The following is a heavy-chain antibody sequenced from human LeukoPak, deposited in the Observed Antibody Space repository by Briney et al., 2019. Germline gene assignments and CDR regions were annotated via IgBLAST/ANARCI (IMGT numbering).Heavy chain of an antibody. Sequence: GGSLRLSCTVSGHPFSSFTLNWVRQSPGKGLEWVSSISSSSTYTYYADSVKGRFTISRDNSKNTLYLQMDSPGAEDTAVYYCAKAFSSAYDYGPTDPWGQGTLVTVSS. J-gene: IGHJ5*02. D-gene: IGHD4/OR15-4a*01. CDR3: AKAFSSAYDYGPTDP. CDR1: GHPFSSFT. V-gene: IGHV3-21*04. CDR2: ISSSSTYT.